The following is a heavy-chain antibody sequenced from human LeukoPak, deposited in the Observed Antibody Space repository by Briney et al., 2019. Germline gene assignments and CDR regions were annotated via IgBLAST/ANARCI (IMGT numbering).Heavy chain of an antibody. D-gene: IGHD1-26*01. CDR1: GYTFTTYY. CDR2: VHPSGGRT. J-gene: IGHJ4*02. CDR3: ARDWELGY. V-gene: IGHV1-46*01. Sequence: ASVTVSCKTSGYTFTTYYIHWVRQAPGQGLEWMGPVHPSGGRTTYAQKFQGRVTITRDTSTSTVYMDLSSLRSEDTAVYYCARDWELGYWGQGTLVTVSS.